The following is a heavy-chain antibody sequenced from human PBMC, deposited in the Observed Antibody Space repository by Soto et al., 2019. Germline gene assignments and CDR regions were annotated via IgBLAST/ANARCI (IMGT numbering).Heavy chain of an antibody. Sequence: HVQLVQSGAEVKEPGASVTVSCRASGDRFTDYYMHWVRQAPGQGLEWMGWINPNSGVTKYAQKFQGWVTMTRDTSIRTVYMQLSRLGFDDTAIYYCARESGGATATLDYYYCYMDVWGTGTTVTVSS. V-gene: IGHV1-2*04. CDR3: ARESGGATATLDYYYCYMDV. D-gene: IGHD5-12*01. J-gene: IGHJ6*03. CDR2: INPNSGVT. CDR1: GDRFTDYY.